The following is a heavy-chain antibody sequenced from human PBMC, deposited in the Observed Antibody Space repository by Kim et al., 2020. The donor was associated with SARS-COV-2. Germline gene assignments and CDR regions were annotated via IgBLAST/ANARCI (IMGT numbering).Heavy chain of an antibody. V-gene: IGHV4-59*08. CDR3: ARHSGVLRGPFDY. CDR2: IYYSGNT. CDR1: GGSISSYY. Sequence: SETLSLTCTVSGGSISSYYWSWIRQPPVKALEWIGYIYYSGNTNYNPSLKSRLNISLDTSKNQFSLKLSSVTAADTAVYYCARHSGVLRGPFDYWGQGILVTVSS. D-gene: IGHD6-25*01. J-gene: IGHJ4*02.